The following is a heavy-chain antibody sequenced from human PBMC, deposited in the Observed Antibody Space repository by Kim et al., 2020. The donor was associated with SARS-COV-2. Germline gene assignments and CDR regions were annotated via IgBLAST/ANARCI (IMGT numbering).Heavy chain of an antibody. Sequence: GGSLRLSCAASGFTFSSYALSWVRHSPGKGLEWDSGIRASGGATYYADSVQGRFTISRDNSKHALNLEMNSLRAEDTALYYCAKVTTIPAPFSDYWGPGALVTVSS. J-gene: IGHJ4*02. D-gene: IGHD4-4*01. CDR3: AKVTTIPAPFSDY. V-gene: IGHV3-23*01. CDR1: GFTFSSYA. CDR2: IRASGGAT.